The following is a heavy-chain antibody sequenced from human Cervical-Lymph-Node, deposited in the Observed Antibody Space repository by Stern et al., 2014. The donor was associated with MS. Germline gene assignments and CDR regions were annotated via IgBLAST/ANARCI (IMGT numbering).Heavy chain of an antibody. CDR2: IYYSGST. Sequence: QVQLQESGPGLVKPSETLSLTCTVSGGSISSYYWSLIRQPPGKGLEWIGYIYYSGSTNYNPSLKSRVTISVDNSKHTFYLTLSSVTAADTAVYYCARVRSSGWSDWGQGTLVTVSS. CDR1: GGSISSYY. J-gene: IGHJ4*02. D-gene: IGHD6-19*01. V-gene: IGHV4-59*01. CDR3: ARVRSSGWSD.